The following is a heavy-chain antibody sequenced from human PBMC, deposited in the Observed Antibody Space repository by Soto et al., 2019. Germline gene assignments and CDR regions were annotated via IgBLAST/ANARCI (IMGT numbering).Heavy chain of an antibody. V-gene: IGHV3-23*01. CDR2: ISGSGGST. Sequence: VQLLESGGGLVQPGGSLRLSCAASGFTFSSYAMSWVRQAPGKGLEWVSAISGSGGSTYYADSVKGRFTISRDNSKNTLYLQMNSLRAEDTAVYYCAKDRARKAAAGFYYGMDVWGQGTTVTVSS. CDR1: GFTFSSYA. D-gene: IGHD6-13*01. CDR3: AKDRARKAAAGFYYGMDV. J-gene: IGHJ6*02.